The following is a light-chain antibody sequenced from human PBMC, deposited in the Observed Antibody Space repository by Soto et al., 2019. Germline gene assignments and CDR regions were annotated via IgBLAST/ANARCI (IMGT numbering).Light chain of an antibody. V-gene: IGKV3-15*01. CDR1: QSVTSN. CDR3: QQYGSSPLT. CDR2: GAS. Sequence: EIVMTQSPATLSVSPGERATLSCRASQSVTSNLAWYQQKPGQAPRLLIYGASTRATAIPARFSGSGSGTEFTLTINSLQSEDFAVYYCQQYGSSPLTFGGGTKVDNK. J-gene: IGKJ4*01.